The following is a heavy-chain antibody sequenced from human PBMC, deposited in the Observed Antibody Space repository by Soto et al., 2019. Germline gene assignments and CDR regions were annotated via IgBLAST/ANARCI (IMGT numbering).Heavy chain of an antibody. J-gene: IGHJ6*02. V-gene: IGHV3-64D*08. D-gene: IGHD1-26*01. Sequence: GGSLRLSCSASGFTFSTYAMHWVRQAPGKGLEYVSGLSNNGGNTYYADSVKGRFTISRDTSKNTLYLQMSSLRVEDTAVYYCVKTISGSYYYYYVMDVWGQGTTVTVSS. CDR3: VKTISGSYYYYYVMDV. CDR2: LSNNGGNT. CDR1: GFTFSTYA.